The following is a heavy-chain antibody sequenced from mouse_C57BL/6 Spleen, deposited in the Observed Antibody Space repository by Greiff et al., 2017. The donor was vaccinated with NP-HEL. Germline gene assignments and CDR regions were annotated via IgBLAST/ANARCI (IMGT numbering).Heavy chain of an antibody. J-gene: IGHJ4*01. V-gene: IGHV5-9-1*02. D-gene: IGHD2-4*01. CDR3: TRGERGLRRDYAMDY. CDR1: GFTFSSYA. CDR2: ISSGGDYI. Sequence: EVKLVESGKGLVKPGGSLKLSCAASGFTFSSYAMSWVRQTPEKRLEWVAYISSGGDYIYYADTVKGRFTISRDNARNTLYLQMSSLKSEDTAMYYCTRGERGLRRDYAMDYWGQGTSVTVSS.